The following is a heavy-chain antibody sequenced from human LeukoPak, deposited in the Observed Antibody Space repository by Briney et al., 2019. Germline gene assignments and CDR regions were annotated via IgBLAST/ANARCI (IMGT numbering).Heavy chain of an antibody. CDR2: INTNTGNP. J-gene: IGHJ4*02. V-gene: IGHV7-4-1*02. CDR3: ARIRDSSGYPTFVD. Sequence: ASVKVSCKASGYTFTGYYMHWVRQAPVQGLEWMGWINTNTGNPTYAQGFTGRFVFSLDTSVSTAYLQISSLKAEDTAVYYCARIRDSSGYPTFVDWGQGTLITVSS. CDR1: GYTFTGYY. D-gene: IGHD3-22*01.